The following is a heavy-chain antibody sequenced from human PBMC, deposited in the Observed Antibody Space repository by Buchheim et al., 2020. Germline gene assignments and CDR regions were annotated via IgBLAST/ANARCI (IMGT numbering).Heavy chain of an antibody. CDR2: TSYDGNNK. V-gene: IGHV3-30*18. D-gene: IGHD4-23*01. CDR1: GFSFRNYG. CDR3: AKSTVAATGSRPYNYFYGMDV. J-gene: IGHJ6*02. Sequence: QAQLVESGGGVVQPGRSLRLSCAASGFSFRNYGMHWVRQAPGKGLEWVAVTSYDGNNKYYADSVKGRFTLSRDNSKNTLYLQMNSLRAEDTAVHYCAKSTVAATGSRPYNYFYGMDVWGQGTT.